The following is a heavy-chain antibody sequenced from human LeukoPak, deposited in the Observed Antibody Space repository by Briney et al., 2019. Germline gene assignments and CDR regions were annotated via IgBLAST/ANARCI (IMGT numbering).Heavy chain of an antibody. D-gene: IGHD5-12*01. V-gene: IGHV6-1*01. CDR2: TYYSSTWYN. CDR3: ARSPIVAIYYYYYMDV. J-gene: IGHJ6*03. Sequence: SQTLSLTCAISGDSVSSNSAAWNWIRQSPSRGLEWLGRTYYSSTWYNDYAVSVKSRITINADTSRNQFSLQVNSVTPEDTAVYYCARSPIVAIYYYYYMDVWGRGTMVTVSS. CDR1: GDSVSSNSAA.